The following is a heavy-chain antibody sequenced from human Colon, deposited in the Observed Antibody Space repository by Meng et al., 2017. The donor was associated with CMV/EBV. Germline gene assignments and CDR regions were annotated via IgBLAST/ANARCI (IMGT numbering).Heavy chain of an antibody. CDR3: AGSESSNKFDY. Sequence: GGSLRLSCAASGFSFGSHVMHWVRQAPGKGLEWVAFIRYDGNLKYYSDSVKGRFTISRDNSKNTLHLQMSGLRAEDTAIYYCAGSESSNKFDYWGQGTLVTVSS. V-gene: IGHV3-30*02. CDR1: GFSFGSHV. CDR2: IRYDGNLK. D-gene: IGHD6-6*01. J-gene: IGHJ4*02.